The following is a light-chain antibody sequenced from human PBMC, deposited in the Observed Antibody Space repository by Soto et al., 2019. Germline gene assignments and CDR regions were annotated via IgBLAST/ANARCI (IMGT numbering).Light chain of an antibody. Sequence: QSVLAQPPSASGTPEQRVTISCSGSNSNIGRNDVTWYQQVPGTAPQCLIYSNDQRPSGVPDRISGSRSGTSASLAISGLQSGDEAEYYCAAWDDTLRARVFGGGTKLNVL. V-gene: IGLV1-44*01. J-gene: IGLJ2*01. CDR2: SND. CDR1: NSNIGRND. CDR3: AAWDDTLRARV.